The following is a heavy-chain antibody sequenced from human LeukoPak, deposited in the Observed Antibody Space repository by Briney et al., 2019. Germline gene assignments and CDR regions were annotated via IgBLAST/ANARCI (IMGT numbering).Heavy chain of an antibody. D-gene: IGHD1-20*01. CDR3: ASLLTGNDAFDI. V-gene: IGHV1-46*01. CDR2: INPSGGST. CDR1: GYTFTSYY. J-gene: IGHJ3*02. Sequence: GASVKVSCKASGYTFTSYYMHWVRQAPGQGLEWMGIINPSGGSTSYAQKFQGRVTMTRDTSTSTVYMELSSLRSEDTAVYYCASLLTGNDAFDIWGQGTMVTVSS.